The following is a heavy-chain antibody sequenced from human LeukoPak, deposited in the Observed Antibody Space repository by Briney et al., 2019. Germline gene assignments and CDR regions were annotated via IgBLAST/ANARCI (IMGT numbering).Heavy chain of an antibody. J-gene: IGHJ6*02. V-gene: IGHV3-48*02. Sequence: GGSLRLSCAASGFXFGSYSINWVRQAPGKGLEWVSYISSSSSTIYYADSVKGRFTISRDNAKNSLHLQMNSLRDEDTAVYYCASRHYYYYGMDVWGQGTTVTVSS. CDR3: ASRHYYYYGMDV. CDR1: GFXFGSYS. CDR2: ISSSSSTI.